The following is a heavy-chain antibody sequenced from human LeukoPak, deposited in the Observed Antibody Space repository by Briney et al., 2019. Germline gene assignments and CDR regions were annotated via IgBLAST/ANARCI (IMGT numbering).Heavy chain of an antibody. CDR3: ASGSYYFDY. V-gene: IGHV3-66*01. CDR1: GFTFSSYE. J-gene: IGHJ4*02. CDR2: FYIGGNT. Sequence: GGSLRLSCAASGFTFSSYEMNWVRQAPGKGLEWVSLFYIGGNTYYADSVKDRFSLSRDNSKNTLYLQMNSLRAEDTAIYYCASGSYYFDYWGQGTLVTVST. D-gene: IGHD1-26*01.